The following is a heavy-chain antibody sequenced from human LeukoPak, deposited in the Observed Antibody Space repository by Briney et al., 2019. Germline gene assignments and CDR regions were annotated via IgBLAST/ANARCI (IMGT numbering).Heavy chain of an antibody. D-gene: IGHD6-19*01. J-gene: IGHJ4*02. CDR1: GFTFSSYW. CDR2: INNDGSST. Sequence: SGGSLRLSCAASGFTFSSYWMHWVRQAPGKGLVWVSRINNDGSSTSYADSVKGRFTISRDNAKNTLYLQMNSLRAEDTAVYYCARDFLKQCSDYWGQGTRVTVSS. V-gene: IGHV3-74*01. CDR3: ARDFLKQCSDY.